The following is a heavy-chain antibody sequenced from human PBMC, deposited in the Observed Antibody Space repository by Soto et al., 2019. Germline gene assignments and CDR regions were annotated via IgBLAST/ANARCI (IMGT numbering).Heavy chain of an antibody. J-gene: IGHJ6*02. CDR2: INHSGST. D-gene: IGHD2-15*01. Sequence: PSETLSLTCAVYGGSFSGYYWSWIRQPPGKGLEWIGEINHSGSTNYNPSLKSRVTISVDTSKNQFSLKLSSVTAADTAVYYCARASTPDIVVVVAARPGGMDVWGQGTTVTVS. CDR1: GGSFSGYY. V-gene: IGHV4-34*01. CDR3: ARASTPDIVVVVAARPGGMDV.